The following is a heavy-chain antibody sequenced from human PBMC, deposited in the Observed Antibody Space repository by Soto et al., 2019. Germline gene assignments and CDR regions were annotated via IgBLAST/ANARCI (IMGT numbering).Heavy chain of an antibody. D-gene: IGHD3-3*01. CDR2: IIPIFGTA. CDR1: GGTFSSYA. V-gene: IGHV1-69*13. Sequence: ASVKVSCKASGGTFSSYAISWVRQAPGQGLEWMGGIIPIFGTANYAQKFQGRVTITADESTSTAYMELSSLRSEDTAVYYCARSVDFWSGIAFDIWGQGTMVIVSS. J-gene: IGHJ3*02. CDR3: ARSVDFWSGIAFDI.